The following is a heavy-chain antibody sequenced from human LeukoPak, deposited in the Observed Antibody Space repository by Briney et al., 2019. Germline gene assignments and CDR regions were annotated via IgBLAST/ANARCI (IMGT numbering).Heavy chain of an antibody. V-gene: IGHV3-74*01. Sequence: GGSLRLSCAASGFTFSSYWMHWVRQAPGKGLVWVSRINSDGSSTSYADSVKGRFTTSRDNAKNTLYLQMNSLKAEDTAVYYCARILSDSSGWYHFDYWGQGALVTVSS. CDR3: ARILSDSSGWYHFDY. D-gene: IGHD6-19*01. J-gene: IGHJ4*02. CDR1: GFTFSSYW. CDR2: INSDGSST.